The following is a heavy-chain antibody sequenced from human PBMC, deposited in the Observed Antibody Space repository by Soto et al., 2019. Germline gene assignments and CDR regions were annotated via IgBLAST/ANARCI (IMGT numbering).Heavy chain of an antibody. J-gene: IGHJ6*02. Sequence: QVQLVQSGAEVKKPGASVKVSCKASEYTLATYDINWVRQATGQGLEWMGWMSPKSGNTDYAQKFQGRITMTRNTSISTAYMELSSLRSEDTAIYYCATMLRFFDGLYGAGYYGMDVWGQGTTVTVSS. CDR1: EYTLATYD. V-gene: IGHV1-8*01. CDR2: MSPKSGNT. D-gene: IGHD3-9*01. CDR3: ATMLRFFDGLYGAGYYGMDV.